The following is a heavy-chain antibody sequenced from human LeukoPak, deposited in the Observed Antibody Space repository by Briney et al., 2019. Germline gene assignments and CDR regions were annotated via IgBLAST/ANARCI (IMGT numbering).Heavy chain of an antibody. V-gene: IGHV3-11*04. CDR1: GFIFSDYY. D-gene: IGHD1-1*01. Sequence: PGGSLRLSCAASGFIFSDYYMNWIRQAPGKGLEWVSYISSSGSTIYYADSVKGRFTISKNNAKNSLYLQMNSLRAEDTAVYYCARGYNWNGRYFDYWGQGTLVTVSS. J-gene: IGHJ4*02. CDR2: ISSSGSTI. CDR3: ARGYNWNGRYFDY.